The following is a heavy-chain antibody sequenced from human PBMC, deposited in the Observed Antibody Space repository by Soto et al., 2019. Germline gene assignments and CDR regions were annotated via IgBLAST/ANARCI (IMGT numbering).Heavy chain of an antibody. Sequence: RASVKVSCKASGYTFTSYGISWVRQAPGQGLEWMGWISAYNGDTNYAQKLQGRVTMTTDTSTSTAYMELSSLRSDDTAVYYCARASTHYGSGSYYNMGSYYYMDVWGKGTRVTVSS. V-gene: IGHV1-18*01. CDR3: ARASTHYGSGSYYNMGSYYYMDV. CDR2: ISAYNGDT. CDR1: GYTFTSYG. D-gene: IGHD3-10*01. J-gene: IGHJ6*03.